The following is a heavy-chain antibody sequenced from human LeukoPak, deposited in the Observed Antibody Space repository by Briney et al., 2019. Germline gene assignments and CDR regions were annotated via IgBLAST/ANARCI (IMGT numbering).Heavy chain of an antibody. D-gene: IGHD3-10*01. Sequence: PSETLSLTCSVSGYSISSGYFWGWIRQPPGKGLEWVSGISGSGDNTWYADSVKGRFTISRDNSKKTLYLQMHSLRAEHTAVYYCAKASVWTMVRVVSYFDDWGQGIQVTVSS. V-gene: IGHV3-23*01. CDR1: GYSISSGY. CDR3: AKASVWTMVRVVSYFDD. CDR2: ISGSGDNT. J-gene: IGHJ4*02.